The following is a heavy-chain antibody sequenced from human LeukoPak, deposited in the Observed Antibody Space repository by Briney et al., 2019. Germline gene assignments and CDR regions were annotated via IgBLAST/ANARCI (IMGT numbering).Heavy chain of an antibody. J-gene: IGHJ4*02. CDR2: VNPNSANT. CDR1: GYTFTVYD. CDR3: AIKLSSGGY. V-gene: IGHV1-8*01. D-gene: IGHD3-22*01. Sequence: ASVKVSFKASGYTFTVYDINWVRQAPGQGLEWMGWVNPNSANTAYAQKLQGRVTMTRNTSISTAYMELSSLRSEDTAVYYCAIKLSSGGYWGQGTLVTVSS.